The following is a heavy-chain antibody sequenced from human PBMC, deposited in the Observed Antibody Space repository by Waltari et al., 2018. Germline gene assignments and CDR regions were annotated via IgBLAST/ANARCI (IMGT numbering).Heavy chain of an antibody. D-gene: IGHD1-20*01. CDR2: ISVSDAT. J-gene: IGHJ1*01. CDR3: AKPFYNWDDPLHS. CDR1: GFSSPTHA. Sequence: EVQVLASGGGLVQPGGSLRISCQASGFSSPTHAINWVRQAPGKGLEGVSSISVSDATYYADSVKGRFTVSRDYSDNTIYLQMHSLRADDTAVYFCAKPFYNWDDPLHSWGQGTPVTVSS. V-gene: IGHV3-23*01.